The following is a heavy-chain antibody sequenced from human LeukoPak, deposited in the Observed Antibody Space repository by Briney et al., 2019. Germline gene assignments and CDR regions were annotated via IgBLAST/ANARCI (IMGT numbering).Heavy chain of an antibody. CDR1: GHIFTSYY. Sequence: ASVTVSCMASGHIFTSYYMYWVRPAPGQGLEWMGIINPSGGSIRYAQKFQGRVTMTRDTSTGTVYMELSSLRSEDTAMYYCARGRNYYDSSGYYYEGDAFDIWGQGTMVTVSS. CDR2: INPSGGSI. D-gene: IGHD3-22*01. J-gene: IGHJ3*02. V-gene: IGHV1-46*01. CDR3: ARGRNYYDSSGYYYEGDAFDI.